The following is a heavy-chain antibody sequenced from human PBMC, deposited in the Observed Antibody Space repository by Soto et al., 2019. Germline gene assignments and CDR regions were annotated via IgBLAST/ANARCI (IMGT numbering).Heavy chain of an antibody. CDR1: GFTFSSYG. CDR2: ISYDGSNK. D-gene: IGHD3-3*01. CDR3: AKDPTYYDFCIGLYGYYYYVMDV. Sequence: GGSLRLSCAASGFTFSSYGMHWVRQAPGKGLEWVAVISYDGSNKYYADSVKGRFTISRDNSKNTLYLQMNSLRAEDTAVYYCAKDPTYYDFCIGLYGYYYYVMDVWGQGTTVTVSS. J-gene: IGHJ6*02. V-gene: IGHV3-30*18.